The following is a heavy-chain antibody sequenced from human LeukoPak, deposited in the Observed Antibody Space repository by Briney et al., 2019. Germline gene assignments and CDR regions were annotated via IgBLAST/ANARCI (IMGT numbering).Heavy chain of an antibody. D-gene: IGHD3-10*01. Sequence: GASVKVSCKASGYTFTSYAMNWVRQAPGQGLEWMGWINTNTGNPTYAQGFTGRFVFSLDTSVSTAYLQISSLKAEDTAVYYCATRRGLWFETPDAFDIWGQGTMVTVSS. CDR2: INTNTGNP. CDR3: ATRRGLWFETPDAFDI. CDR1: GYTFTSYA. J-gene: IGHJ3*02. V-gene: IGHV7-4-1*02.